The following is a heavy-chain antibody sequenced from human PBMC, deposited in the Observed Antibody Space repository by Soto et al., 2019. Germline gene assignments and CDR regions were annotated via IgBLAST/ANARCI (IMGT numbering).Heavy chain of an antibody. D-gene: IGHD3-3*01. J-gene: IGHJ5*02. CDR1: GYTFTSYA. Sequence: ASVKVSCKASGYTFTSYAMHWVRQAPGQRLEWMGWINAGNGNTKYSQKFQGRVTITRDTSASTAYMELSSLRSEDTAVYYCARGGGRITIFGVVTALLLKNWFDPWGQGTLVTVSS. V-gene: IGHV1-3*01. CDR3: ARGGGRITIFGVVTALLLKNWFDP. CDR2: INAGNGNT.